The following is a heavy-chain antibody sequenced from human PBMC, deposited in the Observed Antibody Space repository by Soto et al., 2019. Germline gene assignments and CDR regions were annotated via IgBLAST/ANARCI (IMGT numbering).Heavy chain of an antibody. J-gene: IGHJ6*03. CDR1: GYTFTSYG. V-gene: IGHV1-18*01. CDR3: ARDRDFWSGYLEGRNYYYYMDV. Sequence: ASVKVSCKASGYTFTSYGISWVRQAPGQGLEWMGWISAYNGNTNYAQKFQGWVTMTRDTSISTAYMELSRLRSDDTAVYYCARDRDFWSGYLEGRNYYYYMDVWGKGTTVTVSS. D-gene: IGHD3-3*01. CDR2: ISAYNGNT.